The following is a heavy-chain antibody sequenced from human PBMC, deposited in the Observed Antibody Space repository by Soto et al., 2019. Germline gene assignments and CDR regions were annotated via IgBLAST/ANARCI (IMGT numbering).Heavy chain of an antibody. CDR1: GFTFSDYY. D-gene: IGHD5-18*01. CDR3: AKGRGDRSYGPPGN. J-gene: IGHJ4*02. V-gene: IGHV3-23*04. CDR2: ISGSGGST. Sequence: VQLVESGGGLVKPGGSLRLSCAASGFTFSDYYMSWIRQAPGKGLEWVSAISGSGGSTYYADSVKGRFTISRDNSKNTLYLQMNSLRAEDTAVYYCAKGRGDRSYGPPGNWGQGTLVTVSS.